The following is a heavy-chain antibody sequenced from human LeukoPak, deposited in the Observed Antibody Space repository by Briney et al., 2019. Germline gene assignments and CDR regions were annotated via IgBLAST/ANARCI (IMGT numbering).Heavy chain of an antibody. CDR2: ISYDVSNK. CDR1: GCTFSSYG. Sequence: GRSLRLSCAASGCTFSSYGMHWVRQAPGKGLDLVAVISYDVSNKYYADSVKGRFTISRDNSKNTLYLQMNSLRAEDTAVYYCAKEDCGGDCYPTAFDYWGQGTLVTVSS. V-gene: IGHV3-30*18. J-gene: IGHJ4*02. D-gene: IGHD2-21*02. CDR3: AKEDCGGDCYPTAFDY.